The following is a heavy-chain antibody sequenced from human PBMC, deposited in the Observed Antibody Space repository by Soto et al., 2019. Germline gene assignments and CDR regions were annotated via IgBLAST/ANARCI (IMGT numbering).Heavy chain of an antibody. CDR3: ARGRIAAAGKGWFDP. Sequence: PSDTLSLTCGVSGGSISRGVYSWNWLRQTPRKGLEWIGYIYHSVSFLYNPSLKSRVTISLDRSENQFSLRLSSVTAADTAVYYCARGRIAAAGKGWFDPWGQGTLVTVSS. J-gene: IGHJ5*02. CDR1: GGSISRGVYS. D-gene: IGHD6-13*01. CDR2: IYHSVSF. V-gene: IGHV4-30-2*01.